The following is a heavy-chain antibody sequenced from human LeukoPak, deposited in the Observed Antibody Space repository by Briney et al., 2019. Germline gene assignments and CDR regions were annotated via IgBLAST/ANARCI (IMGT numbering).Heavy chain of an antibody. CDR2: INAGNGNT. Sequence: ASVKVSCKASGHTFTSYAMHWVRQAPGQRLEWMGWINAGNGNTKYSQKFQGRVTITRDTSASTAYMELSSLRSEDTAVYYCARGLVVAARGWFGPWGQGTLVTVSS. D-gene: IGHD2-15*01. CDR1: GHTFTSYA. CDR3: ARGLVVAARGWFGP. J-gene: IGHJ5*02. V-gene: IGHV1-3*01.